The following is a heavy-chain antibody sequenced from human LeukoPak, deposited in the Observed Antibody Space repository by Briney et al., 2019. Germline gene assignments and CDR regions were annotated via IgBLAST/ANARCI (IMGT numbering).Heavy chain of an antibody. CDR1: GFTFTSDA. CDR3: AKVAATQLNWFDP. J-gene: IGHJ5*02. D-gene: IGHD2-15*01. V-gene: IGHV3-23*01. Sequence: GGSLRLSCVASGFTFTSDAMNWVRQAPGKGLEWVSSTVSRGTTQYADSVKGRFTVSRDTSKNTLYLQMNSLRADDTAVYYCAKVAATQLNWFDPWGQGTLVTVSS. CDR2: TVSRGTT.